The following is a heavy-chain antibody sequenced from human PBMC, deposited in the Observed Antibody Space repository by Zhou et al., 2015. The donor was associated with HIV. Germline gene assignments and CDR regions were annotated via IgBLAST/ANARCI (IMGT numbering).Heavy chain of an antibody. CDR3: ARRTVDTAMVSSAPGWFDP. D-gene: IGHD5-18*01. V-gene: IGHV1-69*02. CDR2: IIPILGIA. Sequence: QVQLVQSGAEVKKPGSSVKVSCKASGGTFSSYTISWVRQAPGQGLEWMGRIIPILGIANYAQKFQGRVTITADKSTSTAYMELSSLRSEDTAVYYCARRTVDTAMVSSAPGWFDPWGQGTLVTVSS. CDR1: GGTFSSYT. J-gene: IGHJ5*02.